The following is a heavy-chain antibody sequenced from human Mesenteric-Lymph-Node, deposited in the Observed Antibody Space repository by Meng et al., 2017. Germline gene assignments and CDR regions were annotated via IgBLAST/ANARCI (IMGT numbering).Heavy chain of an antibody. J-gene: IGHJ3*02. D-gene: IGHD3-22*01. Sequence: ASVKVSCKASGYTFTSYGISWVRQAPGQGLEWMGWISAYNGNTNYAQKLQGRVTMTTDTSTSTAYMELRSLRSDDTAVYYCAKSGDYYDSSGYYVWLSRSLGAFDIWGQGTMVTVSS. CDR2: ISAYNGNT. CDR1: GYTFTSYG. CDR3: AKSGDYYDSSGYYVWLSRSLGAFDI. V-gene: IGHV1-18*01.